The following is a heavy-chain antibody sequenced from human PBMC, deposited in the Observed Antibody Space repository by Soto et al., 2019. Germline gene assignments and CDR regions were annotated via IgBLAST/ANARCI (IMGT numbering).Heavy chain of an antibody. Sequence: QVQLVESGGGVVQPGRSLRLSCAASGFTFSSYAMHWVRQAPGKGLEWVAVISYDGSNKYYADSVKGRFTISRDNSKNTLYLQMNSLRAEDTAVYYCAGGGKYYYGSGSYGWFDPWGQGTLVTVSS. J-gene: IGHJ5*02. CDR1: GFTFSSYA. V-gene: IGHV3-30-3*01. D-gene: IGHD3-10*01. CDR3: AGGGKYYYGSGSYGWFDP. CDR2: ISYDGSNK.